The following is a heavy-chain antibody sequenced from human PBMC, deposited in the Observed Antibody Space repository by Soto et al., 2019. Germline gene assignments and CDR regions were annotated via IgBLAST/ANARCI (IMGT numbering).Heavy chain of an antibody. CDR2: IYYSGST. V-gene: IGHV4-59*12. D-gene: IGHD4-17*01. J-gene: IGHJ4*02. CDR3: ARSTGYGDSYFDY. CDR1: GGSISSYY. Sequence: SSETLSLTCTVSGGSISSYYWSWIRQPPGKGLEWIGYIYYSGSTNYNPSLKSRVTISVDTSKNQFSLKLSSVTAADTAVYFCARSTGYGDSYFDYWGQGALVT.